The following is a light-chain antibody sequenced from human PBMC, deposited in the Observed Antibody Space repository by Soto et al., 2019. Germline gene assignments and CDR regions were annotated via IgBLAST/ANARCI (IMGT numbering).Light chain of an antibody. CDR3: TSFTSTNTPVI. Sequence: QSVLTQPASVSGSPGQSITISCTGTSSDVGAYNYVSWYQHHPGRAPKLIIYEVSHRPSGVSNRFSGSKSGNTASLTISGLQAEDEADYYCTSFTSTNTPVIFGGGTQLTVL. CDR2: EVS. V-gene: IGLV2-14*01. CDR1: SSDVGAYNY. J-gene: IGLJ2*01.